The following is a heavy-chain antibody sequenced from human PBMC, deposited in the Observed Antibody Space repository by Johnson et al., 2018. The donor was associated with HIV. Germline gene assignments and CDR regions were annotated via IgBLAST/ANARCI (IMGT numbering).Heavy chain of an antibody. V-gene: IGHV3-15*01. D-gene: IGHD4-23*01. Sequence: EVQLVESGGGLVQPGGSLRLSCAASGFSFSNAWMSWVRQAPEKGLEWVGRIKSKTDGGTTDYAAPVKGRFTISRDDSKNTLYLQMNSLKTEDTAVYYCAKLRWAPRAFDIWGQGTRVTVSS. CDR3: AKLRWAPRAFDI. J-gene: IGHJ3*02. CDR1: GFSFSNAW. CDR2: IKSKTDGGTT.